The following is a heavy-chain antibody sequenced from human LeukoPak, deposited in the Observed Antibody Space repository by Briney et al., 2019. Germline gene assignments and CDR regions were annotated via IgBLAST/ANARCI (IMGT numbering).Heavy chain of an antibody. J-gene: IGHJ4*02. CDR1: GFTFSSYA. CDR2: ISYDGSNK. D-gene: IGHD5-12*01. Sequence: PGRSLRLSCAASGFTFSSYAMHWVRQAPGKGLEWVAVISYDGSNKYYADSVKGRFTISRDNSKNTLYLQMNSLRAEDTAVYFCAKRRSVSGYALPADSWGQGTLVTVSS. CDR3: AKRRSVSGYALPADS. V-gene: IGHV3-30-3*02.